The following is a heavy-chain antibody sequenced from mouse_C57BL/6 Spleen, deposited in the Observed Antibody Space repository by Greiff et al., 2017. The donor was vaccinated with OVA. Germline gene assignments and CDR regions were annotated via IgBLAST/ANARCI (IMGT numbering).Heavy chain of an antibody. CDR2: INPSNGGT. CDR3: ARSGGIYYGNPWFAY. Sequence: QVQLQQPGTELVKPGASVKLSCKASGYTFTSYWMHWVKQRPGQGLEWIGNINPSNGGTNYNEKFKSKATLTVDKSSSTAYMQLSSLTSEDSAVYYCARSGGIYYGNPWFAYWGQGTLVTVSA. J-gene: IGHJ3*01. D-gene: IGHD2-1*01. CDR1: GYTFTSYW. V-gene: IGHV1-53*01.